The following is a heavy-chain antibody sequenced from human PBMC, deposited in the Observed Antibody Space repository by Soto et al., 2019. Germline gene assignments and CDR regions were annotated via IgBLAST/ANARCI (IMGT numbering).Heavy chain of an antibody. Sequence: EVQLLESGGGLVQPGGSLRLSCAASGFTFSTYSMTWVRQAPGKGLEWVSTIRDSGHSTHYADSVRGRFAISRDKSKNPLFRQMNSLRAEDTAVYYCARVKAKIISSGWYGGDDIWGQGTMVTVSS. CDR3: ARVKAKIISSGWYGGDDI. D-gene: IGHD6-19*01. J-gene: IGHJ3*02. V-gene: IGHV3-23*01. CDR1: GFTFSTYS. CDR2: IRDSGHST.